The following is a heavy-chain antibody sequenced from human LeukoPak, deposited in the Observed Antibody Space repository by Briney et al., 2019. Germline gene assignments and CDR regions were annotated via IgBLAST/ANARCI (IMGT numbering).Heavy chain of an antibody. V-gene: IGHV1-69*06. J-gene: IGHJ5*02. CDR3: AREQGPSSSSWFDP. D-gene: IGHD6-6*01. CDR1: GGTFSTFG. Sequence: GSSVKVSCKASGGTFSTFGISWVRQAPGQGLEWTGGIIPMSGTVNNAQKFQGRVTITADKSTGTAYMELSSLRSDDTAVYYCAREQGPSSSSWFDPWGQGTLVTVSS. CDR2: IIPMSGTV.